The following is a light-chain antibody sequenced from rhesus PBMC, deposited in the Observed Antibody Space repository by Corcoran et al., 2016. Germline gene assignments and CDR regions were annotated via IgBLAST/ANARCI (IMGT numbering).Light chain of an antibody. Sequence: DIVMTQTPLSLPVTPGEPASISCRSSQSLLHSDGYTYLDWYLQKPGLSPQLLIYLGSTRASGVPDRFRGSGSGTDFTLKISGVEAEDVGVYYCMQGTQLPLTFGGGTKVELK. CDR2: LGS. CDR1: QSLLHSDGYTY. J-gene: IGKJ4*01. V-gene: IGKV2-78*01. CDR3: MQGTQLPLT.